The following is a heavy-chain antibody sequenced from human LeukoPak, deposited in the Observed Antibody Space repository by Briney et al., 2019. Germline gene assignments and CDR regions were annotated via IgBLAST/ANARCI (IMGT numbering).Heavy chain of an antibody. Sequence: PGGSLRLSCAASGFTFSSYAMHWVRQAPGKGLEWVAVISYDGSNKYYAGSVKGRFTISRDNSKNTLYLQMNSLRAEDTAVYYCARAENYDILTGPFDYWGQGTLVTVSS. D-gene: IGHD3-9*01. V-gene: IGHV3-30-3*01. CDR1: GFTFSSYA. CDR2: ISYDGSNK. CDR3: ARAENYDILTGPFDY. J-gene: IGHJ4*02.